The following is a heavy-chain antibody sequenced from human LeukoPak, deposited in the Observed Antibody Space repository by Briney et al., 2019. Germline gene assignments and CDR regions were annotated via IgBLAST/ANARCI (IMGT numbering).Heavy chain of an antibody. CDR3: ARRGHY. V-gene: IGHV4-39*01. J-gene: IGHJ4*02. CDR2: IYYTGAT. Sequence: PSETLSLTCTVSGGSISSCSYYWGWIRRPPGKGLEWIGAIYYTGATYYNPSLKSRVTISADTSKNQFSLKLTSVTAADTAVYYCARRGHYWGQGILVTVSS. CDR1: GGSISSCSYY. D-gene: IGHD3-16*01.